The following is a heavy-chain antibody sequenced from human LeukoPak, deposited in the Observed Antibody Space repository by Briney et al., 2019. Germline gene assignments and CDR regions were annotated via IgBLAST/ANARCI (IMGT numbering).Heavy chain of an antibody. Sequence: PGGSLRLSCAAFGFTFSIYAMSWVRQAPGKGLEWVSSISGTSGNTYYADSVKGRFTIFRDNSRNTVFLQMNSLRAEDTAVYYCAKESELDDMDVWGQGTTVIVSS. J-gene: IGHJ6*02. CDR1: GFTFSIYA. CDR2: ISGTSGNT. CDR3: AKESELDDMDV. V-gene: IGHV3-23*01. D-gene: IGHD1-7*01.